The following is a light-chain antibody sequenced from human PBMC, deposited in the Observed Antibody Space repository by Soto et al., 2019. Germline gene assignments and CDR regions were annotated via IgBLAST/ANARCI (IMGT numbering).Light chain of an antibody. CDR3: SSYTSSSTRV. CDR1: SSDVGGYNY. V-gene: IGLV2-14*01. J-gene: IGLJ3*02. Sequence: QSALTQPASVSGSPGQSITSSCTGTSSDVGGYNYVSWYQQHPGKAPKLMIYEFSNRPSGVSNRFSGSKSGNTASLTISGLQAEDAADYYCSSYTSSSTRVFGGGTKLTVL. CDR2: EFS.